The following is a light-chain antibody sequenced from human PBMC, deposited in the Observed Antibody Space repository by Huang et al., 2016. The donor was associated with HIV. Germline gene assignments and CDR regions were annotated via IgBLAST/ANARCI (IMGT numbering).Light chain of an antibody. V-gene: IGKV4-1*01. Sequence: DIVMTQSPGSLTVSLGERASINCTSSQPLLSTANNKSYLAWYQQKPRQPPKALIYWASNRESGVPERCSGSGSGTDFTLTISSRQAEDVALYYCQQYYSASITFGQGTRVEI. CDR2: WAS. CDR1: QPLLSTANNKSY. J-gene: IGKJ5*01. CDR3: QQYYSASIT.